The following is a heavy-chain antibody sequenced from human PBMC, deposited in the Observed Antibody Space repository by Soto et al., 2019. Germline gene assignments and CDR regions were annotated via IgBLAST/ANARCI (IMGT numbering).Heavy chain of an antibody. D-gene: IGHD3-9*01. CDR3: AKFERYFDWLSPRFDD. J-gene: IGHJ4*02. V-gene: IGHV3-23*01. CDR2: ISGSGGST. Sequence: GGSLRLSCAASGFTFSSYAMSWVRQAPGKGLEWVSAISGSGGSTYYADSVKGRFTISRDNSKNTLYLQMNSLRAEDTAVYYCAKFERYFDWLSPRFDDWGEGALVTVSS. CDR1: GFTFSSYA.